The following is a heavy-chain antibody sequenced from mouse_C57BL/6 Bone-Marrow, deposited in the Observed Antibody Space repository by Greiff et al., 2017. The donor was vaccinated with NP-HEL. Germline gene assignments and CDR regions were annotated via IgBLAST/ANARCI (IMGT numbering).Heavy chain of an antibody. CDR1: GFSLTSYA. D-gene: IGHD1-2*01. V-gene: IGHV2-9-1*01. J-gene: IGHJ3*01. CDR2: IWTGGGT. CDR3: ARNDVNHYYGTSLAY. Sequence: VQLQESGPGLVAPSQSLSITCTVSGFSLTSYAISWVRQPPGKGLEWLGVIWTGGGTNYNSALKSRLSISKDNSKSQVFLKMNSLQTDDTARYYCARNDVNHYYGTSLAYWGQGTLVTVSA.